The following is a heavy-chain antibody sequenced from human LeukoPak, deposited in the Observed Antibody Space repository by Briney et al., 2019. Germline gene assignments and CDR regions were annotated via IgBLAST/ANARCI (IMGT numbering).Heavy chain of an antibody. D-gene: IGHD3-22*01. J-gene: IGHJ4*02. Sequence: ASVKVSCKASGGTFSSYAISWVRQAPGQGLEWMGRIIPIFGIANYAQKFQGRVTITADKSTSTAYMELSSLRSEDTAVYYCARDAEDSSGYSLDYWGQGTLVTVSS. CDR1: GGTFSSYA. CDR2: IIPIFGIA. V-gene: IGHV1-69*04. CDR3: ARDAEDSSGYSLDY.